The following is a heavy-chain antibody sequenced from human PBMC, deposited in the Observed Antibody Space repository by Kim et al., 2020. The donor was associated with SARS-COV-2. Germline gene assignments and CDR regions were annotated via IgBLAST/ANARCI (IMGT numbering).Heavy chain of an antibody. D-gene: IGHD3-10*01. CDR2: VSWNSDRR. J-gene: IGHJ3*01. Sequence: GGSLRLSCAASGFTFGDYAMHWVRQPPGKGLEWVSSVSWNSDRRDYADSVQGRFTISRDNAKNSLYLQINSLRVEDTALYYCAKGLGILVRGLFVTYAFEDWGQGTMVTVSS. CDR1: GFTFGDYA. CDR3: AKGLGILVRGLFVTYAFED. V-gene: IGHV3-9*01.